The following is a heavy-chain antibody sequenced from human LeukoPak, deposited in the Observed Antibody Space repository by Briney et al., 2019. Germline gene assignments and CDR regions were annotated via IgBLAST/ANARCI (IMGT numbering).Heavy chain of an antibody. J-gene: IGHJ5*02. CDR3: ARAEGYYYGSGRWDNWFDP. CDR2: ISYDGSNK. V-gene: IGHV3-30*03. CDR1: GFTFSSYG. D-gene: IGHD3-10*01. Sequence: GGSLRLSCAASGFTFSSYGMHWVRQAPGKGLEWVAVISYDGSNKYYADSVKGRFTISRDNSKNTLYLQMNSLRAEDTAVYYCARAEGYYYGSGRWDNWFDPWGQGTLVTVSS.